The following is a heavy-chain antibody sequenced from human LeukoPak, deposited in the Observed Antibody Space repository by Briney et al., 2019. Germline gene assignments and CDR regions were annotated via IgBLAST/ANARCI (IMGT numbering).Heavy chain of an antibody. V-gene: IGHV3-21*01. D-gene: IGHD3-22*01. CDR3: AREVSEGFDF. CDR1: GFTFSGYS. Sequence: TGGSLRLSCTASGFTFSGYSMNWIRQAPGKGLEWVSSFGTRSTSIYHAGSVKGRFAISRDNAKNSLYLQMNSLRAEDTALYYCAREVSEGFDFWGQGTLVTVSS. CDR2: FGTRSTSI. J-gene: IGHJ4*02.